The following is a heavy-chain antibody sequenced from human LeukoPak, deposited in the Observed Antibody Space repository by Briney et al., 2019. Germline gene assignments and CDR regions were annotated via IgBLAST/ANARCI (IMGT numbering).Heavy chain of an antibody. Sequence: PGGSLRLSCAASGFSFSSYAMSWVRQAPGKGLEWVSSISSSSSYIYYADSAKGRFTISRDNAKNTLYLQMNSLRVEDTAVYYCAREGRVSGYDFDCWGQGTLVTVSS. CDR3: AREGRVSGYDFDC. V-gene: IGHV3-21*01. J-gene: IGHJ4*02. CDR1: GFSFSSYA. D-gene: IGHD5-12*01. CDR2: ISSSSSYI.